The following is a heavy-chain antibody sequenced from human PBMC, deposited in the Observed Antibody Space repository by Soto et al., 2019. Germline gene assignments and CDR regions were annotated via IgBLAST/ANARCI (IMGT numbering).Heavy chain of an antibody. J-gene: IGHJ6*03. CDR1: GYTFTSYA. V-gene: IGHV1-58*02. Sequence: SVKVSCKASGYTFTSYAMHWVRQARGQRLEWIGWIVVGSGNTNYAQKFQERVTITRDMSTSTAYMELSSLRSEDTAVYYCAATSLVQYYYYYMDVWGKGTTVTVSS. CDR2: IVVGSGNT. D-gene: IGHD3-16*02. CDR3: AATSLVQYYYYYMDV.